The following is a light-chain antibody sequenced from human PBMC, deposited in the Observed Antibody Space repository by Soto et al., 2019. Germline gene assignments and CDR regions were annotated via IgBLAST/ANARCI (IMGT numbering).Light chain of an antibody. J-gene: IGKJ3*01. V-gene: IGKV3-20*01. Sequence: EIVLTQSPGTLSLSPGERATLSCRASQSVSSSYLAWYQQKPGQTPRLLFYGASSRATGIPDRFSGSGSGTDFTLTISRLETEDVAVYYCQQYGSSPFTFGPGTKVDIK. CDR2: GAS. CDR3: QQYGSSPFT. CDR1: QSVSSSY.